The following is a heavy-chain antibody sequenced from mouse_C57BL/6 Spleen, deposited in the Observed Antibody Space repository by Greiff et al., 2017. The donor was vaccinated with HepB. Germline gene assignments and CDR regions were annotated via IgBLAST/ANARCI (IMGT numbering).Heavy chain of an antibody. J-gene: IGHJ4*01. CDR2: ISGGGGNT. CDR3: ARHGYDAMDY. Sequence: EVMLVESGGGLVKPGGSLKLSCAASGFTFSSYTMSWVRQTPEKRLEWVATISGGGGNTYYPDSVKGRFTISRDNAKNTLYLQMSSLRSEDTALYYCARHGYDAMDYWGQGTSVTVSS. V-gene: IGHV5-9*01. CDR1: GFTFSSYT.